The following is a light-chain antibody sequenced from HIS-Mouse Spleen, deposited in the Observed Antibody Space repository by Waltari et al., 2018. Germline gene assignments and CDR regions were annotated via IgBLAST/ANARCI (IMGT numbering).Light chain of an antibody. J-gene: IGKJ4*01. V-gene: IGKV3-11*01. CDR2: DAS. CDR3: QQRSNWLT. CDR1: QSVSSY. Sequence: EIVLTQSPATLSLSPGERATLSCRASQSVSSYLAWYQQKPGQAPRLLIYDASNRATGIPARFSGSETGTDFTLTISGLEPEDFAVYYCQQRSNWLTFGGGTKVEIK.